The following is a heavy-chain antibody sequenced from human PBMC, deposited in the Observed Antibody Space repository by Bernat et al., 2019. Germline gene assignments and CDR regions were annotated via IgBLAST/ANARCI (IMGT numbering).Heavy chain of an antibody. CDR3: AKDRVGGTMVRGVGDYYYYYGMDV. D-gene: IGHD3-10*01. Sequence: EVQLLESGGGLVQPGGSLRLSCAASGFTFSSYAMSWVRQAPGKGLEWVSAISGSGGSTYYADSVKGRFTISRDNSKNTLYLQMNSLRAEDTAVYYCAKDRVGGTMVRGVGDYYYYYGMDVWGQGTTVTVSS. V-gene: IGHV3-23*01. CDR1: GFTFSSYA. CDR2: ISGSGGST. J-gene: IGHJ6*02.